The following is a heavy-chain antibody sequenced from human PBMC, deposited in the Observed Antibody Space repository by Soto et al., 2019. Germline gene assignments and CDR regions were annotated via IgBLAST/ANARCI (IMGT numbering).Heavy chain of an antibody. Sequence: QVQLQESGPGLLKPSETLSLTCTVSGASITGSSYWSWIRQPAGKGLDWIGLFSLSGATNYNHSLRSPVAISAEMSKNHFSRRLTAVTAADADLFCSARGMTHPVLPAWYCFDALRHVNLVTLAS. CDR3: ARGMTHPVLPAWYCFDA. J-gene: IGHJ4*01. CDR1: GASITGSSY. V-gene: IGHV4-4*07. CDR2: FSLSGAT. D-gene: IGHD2-8*02.